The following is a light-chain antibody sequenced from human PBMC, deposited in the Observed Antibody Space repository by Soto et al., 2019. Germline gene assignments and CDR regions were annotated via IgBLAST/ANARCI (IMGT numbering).Light chain of an antibody. J-gene: IGLJ2*01. V-gene: IGLV2-8*01. Sequence: QSALTQPPSASGSPGQSVTISCTGTSSDVGRYNYVSWYQQHPGKAPKLIIYEVTKRPSGVPDRFSGSKSDNTASLTVSGLQAEDEADYYCSSYAGNNNLIFGGGTQLPS. CDR3: SSYAGNNNLI. CDR2: EVT. CDR1: SSDVGRYNY.